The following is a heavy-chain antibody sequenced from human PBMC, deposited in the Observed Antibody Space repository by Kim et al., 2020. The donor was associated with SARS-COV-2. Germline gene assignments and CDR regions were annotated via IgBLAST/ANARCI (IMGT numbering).Heavy chain of an antibody. CDR3: ARVEQQLAQGY. V-gene: IGHV3-11*01. D-gene: IGHD6-13*01. Sequence: IYYADSVKGRFTISRDNAKNSLYLQMNSLRAEDTAVYYCARVEQQLAQGYWGQGTLVTVSS. CDR2: I. J-gene: IGHJ4*02.